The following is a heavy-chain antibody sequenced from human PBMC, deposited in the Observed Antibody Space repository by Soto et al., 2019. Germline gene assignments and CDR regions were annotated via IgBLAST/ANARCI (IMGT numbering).Heavy chain of an antibody. Sequence: ASVKVSCKTSGYTFSNYGITCVLQSPGQPLEWLGWISLYSDGTNYAQKLQGRVSMTTDTSTTTAHMELRSLRSDDTAVYYCARVVPGAEAWFGPWGQGTLVTVSS. CDR1: GYTFSNYG. D-gene: IGHD2-2*01. CDR3: ARVVPGAEAWFGP. V-gene: IGHV1-18*01. J-gene: IGHJ5*02. CDR2: ISLYSDGT.